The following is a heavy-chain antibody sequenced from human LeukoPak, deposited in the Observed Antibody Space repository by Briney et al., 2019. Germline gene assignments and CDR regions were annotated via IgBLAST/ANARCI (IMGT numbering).Heavy chain of an antibody. D-gene: IGHD3-22*01. Sequence: GGSLRLSCAASGFTFSSYWMSWVRQAPGKGLEWVANIKQDGSEKYYVDSVKGRFTISRDNSKNSLYLQMNSLRTEDTALYYCAKDYYDSSGAGFFDYWGQGTLVTVSS. CDR3: AKDYYDSSGAGFFDY. CDR2: IKQDGSEK. CDR1: GFTFSSYW. V-gene: IGHV3-7*03. J-gene: IGHJ4*02.